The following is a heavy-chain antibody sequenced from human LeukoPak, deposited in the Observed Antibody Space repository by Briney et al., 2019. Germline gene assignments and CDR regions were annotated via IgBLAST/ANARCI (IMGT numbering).Heavy chain of an antibody. CDR2: ISSSSSSI. CDR3: AKGSSSWGAFDI. V-gene: IGHV3-48*04. CDR1: GFTFNSYS. J-gene: IGHJ3*02. Sequence: GGSLRLSCAASGFTFNSYSMNWVRQAPGKGLEWVSHISSSSSSINYADSVKGRFTISRDNAKNSLYLQMNSLRAEDTALYYCAKGSSSWGAFDIWGQGTMVTVSP. D-gene: IGHD6-13*01.